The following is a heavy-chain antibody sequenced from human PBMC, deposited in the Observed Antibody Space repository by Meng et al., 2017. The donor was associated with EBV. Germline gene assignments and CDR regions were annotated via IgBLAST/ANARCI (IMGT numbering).Heavy chain of an antibody. CDR2: ISGRSSNI. V-gene: IGHV3-21*01. CDR3: GRYYLECDLDY. D-gene: IGHD3-3*01. J-gene: IGHJ4*02. Sequence: EVQLWESGGGLVKRGGSGGLSCGASVFTFRSYTRKWVGQMRGKVLEFGSSISGRSSNICYAVSVKDRFTIAREKAKSPRYQQMTIQRCEEAAVYYCGRYYLECDLDYWGQGTLVTVFS. CDR1: VFTFRSYT.